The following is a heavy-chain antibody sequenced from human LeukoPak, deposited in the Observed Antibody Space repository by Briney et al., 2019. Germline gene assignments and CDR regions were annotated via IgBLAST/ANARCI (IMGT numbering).Heavy chain of an antibody. V-gene: IGHV1-2*06. CDR3: ARDLGFEVPAAMTYFYYYMDV. J-gene: IGHJ6*03. Sequence: GASVKVSCKASGYTFTGYYMHWVRQAPAQGLEWMGRINPNSGCTNYAQKFQGRVNMTRDTSISTAYMELSRLRSDDTAVYYCARDLGFEVPAAMTYFYYYMDVWGKGTTVTVSS. D-gene: IGHD2-2*01. CDR1: GYTFTGYY. CDR2: INPNSGCT.